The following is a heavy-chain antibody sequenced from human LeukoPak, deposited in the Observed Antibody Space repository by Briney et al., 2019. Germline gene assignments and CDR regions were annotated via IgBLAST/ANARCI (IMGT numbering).Heavy chain of an antibody. CDR3: ARLIVVVPAAPNWFAP. V-gene: IGHV1-18*01. Sequence: GASVKVSCKASGYTFTSYGISWVRQAPGQGLEWMGWISAYNGNTNYAQKLQGRVTMTTDTSTSTAYMELRSLRSDDTAVYYCARLIVVVPAAPNWFAPWSQGTLVTVYS. CDR1: GYTFTSYG. CDR2: ISAYNGNT. J-gene: IGHJ5*02. D-gene: IGHD2-2*01.